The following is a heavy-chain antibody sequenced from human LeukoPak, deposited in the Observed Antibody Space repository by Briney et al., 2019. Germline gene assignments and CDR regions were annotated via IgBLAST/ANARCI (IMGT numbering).Heavy chain of an antibody. CDR3: ARDIVLMVLTTDYFDY. CDR2: ISSTSSYI. D-gene: IGHD2-8*01. J-gene: IGHJ4*02. Sequence: PGGSLRLSCAASGFTFSTYSMNWVRQAPGKGLEWVSSISSTSSYIYYADSLKGRFTISRDNSKNSLYLQMNSLRAEDTAVYYCARDIVLMVLTTDYFDYWGQGTLVTVSS. V-gene: IGHV3-21*01. CDR1: GFTFSTYS.